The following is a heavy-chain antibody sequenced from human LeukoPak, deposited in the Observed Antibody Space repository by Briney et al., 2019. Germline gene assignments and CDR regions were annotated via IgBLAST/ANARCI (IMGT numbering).Heavy chain of an antibody. CDR1: GYTFTSYG. J-gene: IGHJ4*02. Sequence: ASVKVSCKASGYTFTSYGISWVRQAPGQGLEWMGWIGAYNGNTNYAQKLQGRVTMTTDTSTSTAYMELRSLRSDDTAVYYCARDPSGYSYGYPHRIDYWGQGTLATVSS. D-gene: IGHD5-18*01. CDR3: ARDPSGYSYGYPHRIDY. CDR2: IGAYNGNT. V-gene: IGHV1-18*01.